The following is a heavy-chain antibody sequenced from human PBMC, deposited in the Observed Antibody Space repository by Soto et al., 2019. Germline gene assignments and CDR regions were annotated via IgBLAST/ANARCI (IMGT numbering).Heavy chain of an antibody. CDR2: IYYSGST. CDR1: GSSISSSSYY. D-gene: IGHD3-9*01. Sequence: SETLSLTFSVSGSSISSSSYYWGWLRQPPGKGLEWIGSIYYSGSTYYNPSLKSRVTISVDTSKNHFSLKLSSVTAADTAVYSCARPRPGPYYDILTGYYPASWLGPWGQGTLVTVSS. J-gene: IGHJ5*02. CDR3: ARPRPGPYYDILTGYYPASWLGP. V-gene: IGHV4-39*02.